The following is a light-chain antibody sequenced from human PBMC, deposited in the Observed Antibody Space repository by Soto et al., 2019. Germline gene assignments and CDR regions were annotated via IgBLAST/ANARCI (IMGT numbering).Light chain of an antibody. CDR1: SSDVGGYDY. CDR3: SAYTTSNTLI. Sequence: QSVLTQPASVSGSPGQSVTISCTGTSSDVGGYDYVSWYQQHPGTAPKLILYEVNNRPSGVSNRFSGSKSGNTASLIISELQTEDEANYYCSAYTTSNTLIFGTGTKVTVL. V-gene: IGLV2-14*01. J-gene: IGLJ1*01. CDR2: EVN.